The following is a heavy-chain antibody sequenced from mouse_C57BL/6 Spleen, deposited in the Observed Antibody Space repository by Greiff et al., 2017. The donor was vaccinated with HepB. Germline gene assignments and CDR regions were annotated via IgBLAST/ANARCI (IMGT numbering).Heavy chain of an antibody. CDR2: IYPGSGST. CDR1: GYTFTSYW. D-gene: IGHD2-4*01. V-gene: IGHV1-55*01. CDR3: ARSRDDYDVFDY. Sequence: QVQLQQPGAELVKPGASVKMSCKASGYTFTSYWITWVKQRPGQGLEWIGDIYPGSGSTNYNKKFKSKATLTVDTSSSTAYMQLSSLTSEDSAVYYCARSRDDYDVFDYWGQGTTLTVSS. J-gene: IGHJ2*01.